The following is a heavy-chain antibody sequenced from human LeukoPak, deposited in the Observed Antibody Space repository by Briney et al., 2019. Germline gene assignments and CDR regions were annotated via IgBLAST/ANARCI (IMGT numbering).Heavy chain of an antibody. J-gene: IGHJ6*03. CDR1: GYTFTGYY. V-gene: IGHV1-2*02. D-gene: IGHD2-2*01. CDR2: INPNSGGP. CDR3: ARPSQDIVVVPAAMYPYYYYYMDV. Sequence: ASVKVSCKASGYTFTGYYMHWVRQAPGQGLEWMGWINPNSGGPNYAQKFQGRVTMTRDTSISTAYMELSRLRSDDTAVYYCARPSQDIVVVPAAMYPYYYYYMDVWGKGTTVTISS.